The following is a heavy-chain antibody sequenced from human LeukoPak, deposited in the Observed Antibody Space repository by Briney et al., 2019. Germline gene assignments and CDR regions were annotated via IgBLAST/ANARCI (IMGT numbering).Heavy chain of an antibody. J-gene: IGHJ5*02. Sequence: ASVKVSCKASGYAFINYGITWVRQAPGQGLEWMGWSSPYNGKTNYAQKLQGRVAMTTDTSTNTAYMELRSLRSDDTAVRYCARGGIDIVTVPVSNWFDPWGQGTLVTVSS. CDR3: ARGGIDIVTVPVSNWFDP. CDR2: SSPYNGKT. CDR1: GYAFINYG. D-gene: IGHD2/OR15-2a*01. V-gene: IGHV1-18*01.